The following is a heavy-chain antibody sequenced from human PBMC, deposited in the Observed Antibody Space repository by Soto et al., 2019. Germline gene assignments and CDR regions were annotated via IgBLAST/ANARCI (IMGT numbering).Heavy chain of an antibody. V-gene: IGHV3-23*01. Sequence: EVQLLESGGGLVQPGGSLRLSCAASRFSFSTYAMSWVRQAPGKGLEWVSSISGSGSSTYYADAVKGRFTISRDNSQNTLSLQMSGPRSENTAVECCGKATRLYGERVSFDYWGQGSLLTPSS. CDR3: GKATRLYGERVSFDY. D-gene: IGHD4-17*01. J-gene: IGHJ4*02. CDR1: RFSFSTYA. CDR2: ISGSGSST.